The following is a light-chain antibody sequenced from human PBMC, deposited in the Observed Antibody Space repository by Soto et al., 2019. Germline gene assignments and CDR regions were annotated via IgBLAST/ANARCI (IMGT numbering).Light chain of an antibody. Sequence: QSALTQPASVSGSPGQSITISCTGTSSDVGGYNYVSWYQQHPGTAPKLMIYEVSNRPSGLSNRFSGSKSGNTASLTISGLQAEYEADYYCSSYTSSSSLYVFGTGTKVTVL. CDR1: SSDVGGYNY. J-gene: IGLJ1*01. CDR2: EVS. V-gene: IGLV2-14*01. CDR3: SSYTSSSSLYV.